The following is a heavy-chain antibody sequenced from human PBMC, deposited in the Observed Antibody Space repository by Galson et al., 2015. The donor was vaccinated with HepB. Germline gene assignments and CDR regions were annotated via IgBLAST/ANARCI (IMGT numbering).Heavy chain of an antibody. CDR3: ARDVGRVNQKPWVDY. CDR2: IYSGGST. D-gene: IGHD1-14*01. CDR1: GFTFDDYG. J-gene: IGHJ4*02. Sequence: SLRLSCAASGFTFDDYGMSWVRQAPGKGLEWVSGIYSGGSTYYADSVKGRFTISRDNSKNTLYLQMNSLRAEDTAVYYCARDVGRVNQKPWVDYWGQGTLVTVSS. V-gene: IGHV3-66*01.